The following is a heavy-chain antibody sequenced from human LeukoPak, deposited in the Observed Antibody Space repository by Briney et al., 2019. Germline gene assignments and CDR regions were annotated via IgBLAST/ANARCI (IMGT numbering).Heavy chain of an antibody. D-gene: IGHD2-8*02. V-gene: IGHV3-13*01. CDR1: GFTFSSYD. J-gene: IGHJ4*02. CDR2: IGTAGDT. CDR3: ARVSKNTGGWSFYDY. Sequence: GGSLRLSCAASGFTFSSYDMHWVRQVPGKGLEWVSAIGTAGDTYYPDSVKGRFTIFREYAKNSLYLQMNSLRAGDTAVYYCARVSKNTGGWSFYDYWGQGTLVTVSS.